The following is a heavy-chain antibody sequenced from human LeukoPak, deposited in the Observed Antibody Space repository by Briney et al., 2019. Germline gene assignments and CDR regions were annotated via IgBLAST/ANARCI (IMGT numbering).Heavy chain of an antibody. CDR1: GGPISSSSYY. Sequence: PSETLSLTCTVSGGPISSSSYYWGWIRQPPGKGLEWIGSIYYSGSTYYNPSLKSRVTISVDTSKNQFSLKLSSVTAADTAVYYCARTAIVLLWFGELPYDAFDIWGQGTMVTVSS. CDR3: ARTAIVLLWFGELPYDAFDI. J-gene: IGHJ3*02. D-gene: IGHD3-10*01. V-gene: IGHV4-39*01. CDR2: IYYSGST.